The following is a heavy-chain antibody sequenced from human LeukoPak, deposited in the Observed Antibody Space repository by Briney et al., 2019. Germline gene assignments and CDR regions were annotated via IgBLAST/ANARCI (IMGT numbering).Heavy chain of an antibody. V-gene: IGHV1-69*01. CDR1: GGTFSSYA. J-gene: IGHJ4*02. CDR2: IIPIFGTA. CDR3: ARDPSADSSGYFDY. Sequence: GSSVKVSCKASGGTFSSYAISWVRQAPGQGLEGMGGIIPIFGTANYAQKFQGRVTITADESTSTAYMELSSLRSEDTAVYYCARDPSADSSGYFDYWGQGTLVTVSS. D-gene: IGHD3-22*01.